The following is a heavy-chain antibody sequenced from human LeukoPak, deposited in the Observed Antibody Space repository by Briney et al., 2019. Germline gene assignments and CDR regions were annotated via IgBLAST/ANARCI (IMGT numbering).Heavy chain of an antibody. V-gene: IGHV3-21*01. J-gene: IGHJ2*01. Sequence: PGGSLRLSCAASGFTFSTYSMNWVRQAPGKGLEWVSSITSSSNYIYYADSVGGRFTISRDNAKNSLYLQMNSLRAEDTAIYYCAKDRTVGASYWYFDLWGRGTLVTVSS. CDR1: GFTFSTYS. CDR2: ITSSSNYI. D-gene: IGHD1-26*01. CDR3: AKDRTVGASYWYFDL.